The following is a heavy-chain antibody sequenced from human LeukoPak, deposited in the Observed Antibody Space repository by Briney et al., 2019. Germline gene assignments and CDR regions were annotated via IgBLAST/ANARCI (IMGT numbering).Heavy chain of an antibody. CDR1: GGSFSGYY. D-gene: IGHD2-15*01. Sequence: SETLSLTCAVYGGSFSGYYWSCIRQPPGKGLEWIGYIYYSGSTNYNPSLKSRVTISVDTSKNQFSLKLSSVTAADTAVYYCARGDMGGYCSGGSCYSHNWFDPWGQGTLVTVSS. J-gene: IGHJ5*02. V-gene: IGHV4-59*01. CDR3: ARGDMGGYCSGGSCYSHNWFDP. CDR2: IYYSGST.